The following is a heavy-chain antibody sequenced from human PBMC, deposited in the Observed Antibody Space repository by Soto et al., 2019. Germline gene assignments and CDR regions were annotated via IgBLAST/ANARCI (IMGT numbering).Heavy chain of an antibody. Sequence: QVQLVESGGGVVQPGGSLRLSCAASGFTFSNYGMHWVRQAPGKGLEWVADITKNGRNKDYADSVKGRLAISRDNSKNTLELQMNSMRVKDTAMYYCGRCNGDDCHSPFDYWGQGTLVTVSS. CDR2: ITKNGRNK. V-gene: IGHV3-30*03. CDR1: GFTFSNYG. J-gene: IGHJ4*02. CDR3: GRCNGDDCHSPFDY. D-gene: IGHD2-8*01.